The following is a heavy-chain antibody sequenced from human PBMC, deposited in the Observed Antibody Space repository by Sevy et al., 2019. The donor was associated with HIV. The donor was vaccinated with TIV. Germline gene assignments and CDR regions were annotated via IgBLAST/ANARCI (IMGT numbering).Heavy chain of an antibody. CDR2: ISGSGGST. CDR1: GFTFSSYA. CDR3: AIDIVVVVAATFKH. Sequence: GGSLRLSCAASGFTFSSYAMSWVRQAPGKGLEWVSVISGSGGSTYYADSVKGRFTISRDNSKNTLYLQMNSLRAEDTAVYYCAIDIVVVVAATFKHWGQGTLVTVSS. V-gene: IGHV3-23*01. J-gene: IGHJ1*01. D-gene: IGHD2-15*01.